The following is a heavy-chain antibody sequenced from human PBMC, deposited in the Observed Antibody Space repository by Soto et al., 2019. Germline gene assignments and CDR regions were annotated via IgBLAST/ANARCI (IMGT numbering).Heavy chain of an antibody. CDR3: AKFFVETGSNSGWPWSFHY. CDR2: ISGSGGTT. V-gene: IGHV3-23*01. J-gene: IGHJ4*02. CDR1: GFTFSNYA. D-gene: IGHD6-25*01. Sequence: EVQLLESGGGLVQPGRSLRLSCAASGFTFSNYAMSWVRQAPGQGLDWVSAISGSGGTTYYADSVKGRFTISRDNSKNTLLLQMNSLRAEDAAVYYCAKFFVETGSNSGWPWSFHYWGQGTLVTDSS.